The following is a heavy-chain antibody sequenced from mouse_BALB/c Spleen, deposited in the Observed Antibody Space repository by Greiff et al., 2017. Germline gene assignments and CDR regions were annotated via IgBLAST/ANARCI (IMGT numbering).Heavy chain of an antibody. CDR2: ISSGGST. V-gene: IGHV5-6-5*01. Sequence: EVKLVESGGGLVKPGGSLKLSCAASGFTFSSYAMSWVRQTPEKRLEWVASISSGGSTYYPDSVKGRFTISRDNARNILYLQMSSLRSEDTAMYYCARGLYYGNYWFAYWGQGTLVTVSA. CDR1: GFTFSSYA. D-gene: IGHD2-1*01. CDR3: ARGLYYGNYWFAY. J-gene: IGHJ3*01.